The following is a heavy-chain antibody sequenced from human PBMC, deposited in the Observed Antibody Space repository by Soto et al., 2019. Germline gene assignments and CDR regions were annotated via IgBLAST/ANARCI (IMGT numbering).Heavy chain of an antibody. D-gene: IGHD3-10*01. V-gene: IGHV1-18*01. CDR1: GYTFTSYG. Sequence: ASVKVSCKASGYTFTSYGISWVRQAPGQGLEWMGWISAYNGNTNYAQKLQGRVTMTTDTSTSTAYMELRSLRSDDTAVYYCARVFKGALVRGVGRPYNWFGPWGQGTLVTVSS. CDR3: ARVFKGALVRGVGRPYNWFGP. J-gene: IGHJ5*02. CDR2: ISAYNGNT.